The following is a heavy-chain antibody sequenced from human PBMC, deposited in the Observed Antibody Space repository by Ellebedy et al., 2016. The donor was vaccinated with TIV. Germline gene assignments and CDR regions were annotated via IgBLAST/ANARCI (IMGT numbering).Heavy chain of an antibody. D-gene: IGHD3-10*01. CDR1: GGSISSSNW. CDR2: IYHSGST. CDR3: ARGRGQGGWFNP. V-gene: IGHV4-4*02. Sequence: SETLSLXCAVSGGSISSSNWWSWVRQPPGKGLEWIGEIYHSGSTNYNPSLKSRVTISVDTSKNQFSLKLSSVTAADTAVYYCARGRGQGGWFNPWGQGTLVTVSS. J-gene: IGHJ5*02.